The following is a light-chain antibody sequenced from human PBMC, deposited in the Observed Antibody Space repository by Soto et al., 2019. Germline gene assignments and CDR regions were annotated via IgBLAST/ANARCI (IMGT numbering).Light chain of an antibody. Sequence: QSVLTQPPSVSGAPGQRVTISCTGSSSNIGAGYAVQWYQQLPGTAPKVLIYGNNNRPSGVPDRFSGSKSGTSASLAITGLQAEDEADYYCQSYDRSLSGSVVFGGGTKLTVL. J-gene: IGLJ2*01. CDR3: QSYDRSLSGSVV. V-gene: IGLV1-40*01. CDR1: SSNIGAGYA. CDR2: GNN.